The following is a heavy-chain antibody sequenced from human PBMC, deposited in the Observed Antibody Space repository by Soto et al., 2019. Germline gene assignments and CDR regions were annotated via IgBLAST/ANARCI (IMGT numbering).Heavy chain of an antibody. CDR1: GYTFINYG. CDR3: VRDAISGAEPFDI. D-gene: IGHD1-20*01. Sequence: QVQLVQSGAEVKMPGASVKVSCKASGYTFINYGISWVRQAPGQALEWMGWISAYNGNLNYAPKIQGRVTMTTDASTTTADMELRSLRSDDTAGYYCVRDAISGAEPFDIWGQGTMVTVSS. CDR2: ISAYNGNL. J-gene: IGHJ3*02. V-gene: IGHV1-18*01.